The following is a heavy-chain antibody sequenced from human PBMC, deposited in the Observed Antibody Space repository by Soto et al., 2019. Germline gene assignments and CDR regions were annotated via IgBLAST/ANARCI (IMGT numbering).Heavy chain of an antibody. Sequence: GGSLRLSCAASGFTFDDYAMHWVRQAPGKGLEWVSGISWNSGSIGYADSVKGRFTISRDNAKNSLYLQMNSLRAEDTALYYCAKDFGELPLNWFDPWGQGTLVTVSS. CDR2: ISWNSGSI. CDR1: GFTFDDYA. J-gene: IGHJ5*02. V-gene: IGHV3-9*01. CDR3: AKDFGELPLNWFDP. D-gene: IGHD3-10*01.